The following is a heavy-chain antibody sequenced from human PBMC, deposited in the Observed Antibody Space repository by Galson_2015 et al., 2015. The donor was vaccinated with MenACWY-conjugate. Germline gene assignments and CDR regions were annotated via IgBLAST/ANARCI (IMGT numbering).Heavy chain of an antibody. J-gene: IGHJ4*02. CDR3: ATGPSRRIVVVITN. CDR1: GYTLTELS. V-gene: IGHV1-24*01. CDR2: FDPEDGET. Sequence: SVKVSCKVSGYTLTELSMHWVRQAPGKGLEWMGGFDPEDGETIYAQKFQGRVTMTEDTSTDTAYMELSSLRSEDTAVYYCATGPSRRIVVVITNWGQGTLVTVSS. D-gene: IGHD3-22*01.